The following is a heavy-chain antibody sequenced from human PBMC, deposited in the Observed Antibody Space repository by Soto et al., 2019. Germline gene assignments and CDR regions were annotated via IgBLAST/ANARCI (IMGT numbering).Heavy chain of an antibody. CDR3: ARQIYDSDTGPNFQYYFDS. V-gene: IGHV4-28*01. J-gene: IGHJ4*02. CDR2: IYSSGTT. CDR1: GDSLTHTDW. Sequence: PSEPQSLRETLYGDSLTHTDWWGWIRRHSLKGVEWIGYIYSSGTTYYNPSLKSRVTMSVDTSKNQFSLNLRSVTVVDTAMYYCARQIYDSDTGPNFQYYFDSWGQGTPVPVSS. D-gene: IGHD3-22*01.